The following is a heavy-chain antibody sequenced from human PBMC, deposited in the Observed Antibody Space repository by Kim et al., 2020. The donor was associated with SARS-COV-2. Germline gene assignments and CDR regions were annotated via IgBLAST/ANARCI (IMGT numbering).Heavy chain of an antibody. CDR1: GGSISSSSYY. Sequence: SETLSLTCTVSGGSISSSSYYWGWIRQPPGKGLEWIGSIYYSGSTYYNPSLKSRVTISVDTSKNQFSLKLSSVTAADTAVYYCARVAYSSSCPTVRYYSMDVWGKGTPVTVSS. D-gene: IGHD6-13*01. CDR3: ARVAYSSSCPTVRYYSMDV. V-gene: IGHV4-39*01. CDR2: IYYSGST. J-gene: IGHJ6*03.